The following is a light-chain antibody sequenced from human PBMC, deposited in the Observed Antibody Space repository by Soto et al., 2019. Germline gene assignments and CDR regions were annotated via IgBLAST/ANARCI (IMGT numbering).Light chain of an antibody. J-gene: IGKJ4*01. CDR1: QSVARF. Sequence: EIVLTQSPATLSLSPGERATLSCRASQSVARFLAWYQQKPGQAPRLLIYDTSNRATGIPSRFSGSGSGTDFTLTTSSLEPEDLAVYYCQQRSNWLTFGGGTKVEIK. V-gene: IGKV3-11*01. CDR2: DTS. CDR3: QQRSNWLT.